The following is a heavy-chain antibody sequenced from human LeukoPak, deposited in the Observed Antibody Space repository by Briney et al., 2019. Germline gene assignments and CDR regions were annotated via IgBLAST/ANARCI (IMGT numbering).Heavy chain of an antibody. V-gene: IGHV3-23*01. Sequence: SGISADSATTYYAASVRGRFTISRDNSKNTLYLQMNSLRVEDTAIYYCAKDQCSSGWYFDYWGQGTLVTVSS. D-gene: IGHD6-19*01. CDR3: AKDQCSSGWYFDY. J-gene: IGHJ4*02. CDR2: ISADSATT.